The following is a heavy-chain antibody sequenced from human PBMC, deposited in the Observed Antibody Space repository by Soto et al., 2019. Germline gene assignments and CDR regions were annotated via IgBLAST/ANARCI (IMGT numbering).Heavy chain of an antibody. CDR1: GYTFTNYG. CDR3: ARDTHVAGRSYFYSGMDV. J-gene: IGHJ6*02. D-gene: IGHD3-10*01. CDR2: ISAYNGNT. V-gene: IGHV1-18*01. Sequence: QVQLVQSGAEVKKPGASVQVSCKASGYTFTNYGISWVRQAPGQGLEWMGWISAYNGNTNYAQKLQDRVTMTTDTSTSTAVMEMRSLRSDDTGVYYCARDTHVAGRSYFYSGMDVWGQGTTVTVSS.